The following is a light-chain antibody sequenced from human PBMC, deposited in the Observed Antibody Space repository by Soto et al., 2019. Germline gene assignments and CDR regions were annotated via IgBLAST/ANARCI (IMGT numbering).Light chain of an antibody. CDR2: EVS. Sequence: QSVLTQPPSASGSPGQSVTISCTGTSSDVGAYKYVSWYQQYPGKAPKLMIYEVSKRPSGVPDRFSGSKSGNTASLTVSGLQAEDEADYYGTSYVGSNIWVFGGGTKLTVL. V-gene: IGLV2-8*01. CDR1: SSDVGAYKY. J-gene: IGLJ3*02. CDR3: TSYVGSNIWV.